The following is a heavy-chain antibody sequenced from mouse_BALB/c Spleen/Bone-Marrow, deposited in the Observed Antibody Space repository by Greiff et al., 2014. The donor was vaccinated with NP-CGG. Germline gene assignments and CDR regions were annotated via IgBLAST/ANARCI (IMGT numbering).Heavy chain of an antibody. CDR3: AIYYYGSSGFAY. D-gene: IGHD1-1*01. CDR2: IDPANGNT. J-gene: IGHJ3*01. V-gene: IGHV14-3*02. Sequence: VHVKQSGAELVKPGASVKLSCTASGFNTKDTYMHWVKQRPEQGLEWIGRIDPANGNTKYDPKFQGKATITADTSSNTAYLQLSSLTSEDTAVYYCAIYYYGSSGFAYWGQGTLVTVSA. CDR1: GFNTKDTY.